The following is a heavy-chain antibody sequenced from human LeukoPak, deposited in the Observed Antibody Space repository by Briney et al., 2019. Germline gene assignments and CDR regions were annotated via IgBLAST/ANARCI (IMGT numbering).Heavy chain of an antibody. D-gene: IGHD6-13*01. J-gene: IGHJ4*02. CDR3: ARGVSAAGFDY. CDR1: GGSMSSYY. Sequence: SETLSLTCTVSGGSMSSYYWSWIRQPAGKGLEWIGRIYSSGRTNYNPSLKSRVTISVDASKNQLSMKMTSVTAADTAVYYCARGVSAAGFDYWGQGTLVTVSS. V-gene: IGHV4-4*07. CDR2: IYSSGRT.